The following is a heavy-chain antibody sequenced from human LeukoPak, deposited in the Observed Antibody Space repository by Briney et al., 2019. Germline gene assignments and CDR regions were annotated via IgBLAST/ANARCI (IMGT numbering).Heavy chain of an antibody. J-gene: IGHJ3*02. CDR2: ISSSSSYI. D-gene: IGHD2-21*02. V-gene: IGHV3-21*01. CDR1: GFTFSSYS. Sequence: GGSLRLSCAASGFTFSSYSMNWVRQAPGKGLEWVSSISSSSSYIYYADSVKGRFTISRDNAKNSLYLQMNSLRAEDTVVYYCATGRSIVVVTADAFDIWGQGTMVTVSS. CDR3: ATGRSIVVVTADAFDI.